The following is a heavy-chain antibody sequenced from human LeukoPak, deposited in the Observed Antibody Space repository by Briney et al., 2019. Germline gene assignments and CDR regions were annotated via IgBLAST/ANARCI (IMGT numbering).Heavy chain of an antibody. CDR1: GFTFSGSA. CDR3: TRRSPVPGTEKFDY. V-gene: IGHV3-73*01. CDR2: SRSKANNYAT. J-gene: IGHJ4*02. D-gene: IGHD6-19*01. Sequence: PGGSLRLSCAPSGFTFSGSAIDWVRQASGEGLEWVGRSRSKANNYATAYAASVKGRFTISRDDSKNTTYLQMNSLRTEDTAVYYCTRRSPVPGTEKFDYWGQGTLVTVSS.